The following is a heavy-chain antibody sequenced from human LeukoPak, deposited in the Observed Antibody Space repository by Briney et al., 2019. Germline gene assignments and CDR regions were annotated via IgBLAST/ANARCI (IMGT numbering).Heavy chain of an antibody. CDR3: ARSSSEFWFDP. CDR2: IWYDGSNK. Sequence: GGSLRLSCAASGFTFSSYGMHWVRQAPGKGLEWVAVIWYDGSNKYYADSVEGRFTISRDNSKNTPYLQMNSLRAEDTAVYYCARSSSEFWFDPWGQGTLVTVSS. J-gene: IGHJ5*02. CDR1: GFTFSSYG. V-gene: IGHV3-33*01. D-gene: IGHD6-6*01.